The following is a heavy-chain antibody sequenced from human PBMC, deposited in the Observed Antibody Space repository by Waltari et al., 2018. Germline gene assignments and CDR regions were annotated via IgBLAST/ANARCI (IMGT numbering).Heavy chain of an antibody. CDR1: GGSVRSRSHY. Sequence: QLQLQESGPGLVKPSETLSLTCPVPGGSVRSRSHYWGWIRQPPGKGLEWIGSSSYSGNTHYNPSLKSRVIISVDTSKNQFSLNLTSVTAADTAVYYCARDPPAAPSDWGQGTLVIVSS. CDR2: SSYSGNT. J-gene: IGHJ4*02. D-gene: IGHD6-13*01. CDR3: ARDPPAAPSD. V-gene: IGHV4-39*07.